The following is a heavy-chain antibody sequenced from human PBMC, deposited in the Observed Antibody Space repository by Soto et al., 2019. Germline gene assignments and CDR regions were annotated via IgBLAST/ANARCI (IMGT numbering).Heavy chain of an antibody. Sequence: GASVKVSCKASGYTFTSYGISWVRQAPGQGLEWMGWISAYNGNTNYAQKLQGRVTMTTDTSTSTAYMELRSLRSDDTAVYYCARDPLNYYGSGSYYSGAPYFDYWGQGTLVTVSS. CDR2: ISAYNGNT. D-gene: IGHD3-10*01. CDR3: ARDPLNYYGSGSYYSGAPYFDY. V-gene: IGHV1-18*01. J-gene: IGHJ4*02. CDR1: GYTFTSYG.